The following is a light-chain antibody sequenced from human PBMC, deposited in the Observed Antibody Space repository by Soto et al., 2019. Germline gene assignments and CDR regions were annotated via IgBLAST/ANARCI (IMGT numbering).Light chain of an antibody. CDR2: GAS. CDR3: QQYGSSLLT. J-gene: IGKJ4*01. Sequence: ERVMTQSPETLSVSPLERDTVYCRPSQSVSSSYLAWYQQKPGQAPRLLIFGASGRATGIPDRFSGSGSGTDFSLTISRLEPEDSAVYYCQQYGSSLLTFGGGTEVDIK. V-gene: IGKV3-20*01. CDR1: QSVSSSY.